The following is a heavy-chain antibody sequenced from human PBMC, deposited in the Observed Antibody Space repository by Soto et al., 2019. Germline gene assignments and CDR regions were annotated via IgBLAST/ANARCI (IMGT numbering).Heavy chain of an antibody. CDR1: GFTFSSYA. D-gene: IGHD2-2*01. Sequence: PGGSLRLSCAASGFTFSSYAMRWVRQAPGKGLVWVSGISGDGGSTSYADSVKGRFTISRDNAKNTLYLQMNSLRAEDTAVYYCARGTRVIPAESDFDYWGQGTLVTVSS. CDR2: ISGDGGST. CDR3: ARGTRVIPAESDFDY. V-gene: IGHV3-23*01. J-gene: IGHJ4*02.